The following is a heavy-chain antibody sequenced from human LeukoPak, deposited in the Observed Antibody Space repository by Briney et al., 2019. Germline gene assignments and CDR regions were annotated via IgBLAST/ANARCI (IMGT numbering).Heavy chain of an antibody. J-gene: IGHJ4*02. CDR1: GFTFSSYA. Sequence: PGGSLRLSCAASGFTFSSYAMSWVRQAPGKGLEWVSAISGSGGSTYYADSVKGRFTISRDNSKNTLYLQMNSLRAEDTAVYYCANQLLRFGESTGLFDYWGQGTLVTVSS. D-gene: IGHD3-10*01. V-gene: IGHV3-23*01. CDR3: ANQLLRFGESTGLFDY. CDR2: ISGSGGST.